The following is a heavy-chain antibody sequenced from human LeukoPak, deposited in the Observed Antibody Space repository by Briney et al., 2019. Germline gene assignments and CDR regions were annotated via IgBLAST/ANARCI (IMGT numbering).Heavy chain of an antibody. J-gene: IGHJ2*01. CDR1: GGSVGSYY. Sequence: SETLSLTCTVSGGSVGSYYWSWLRQPPGKGLEWIGYIYNSENTKYNSSLESRVTMSVDTSKNRFFLKLSSVTAADTAVYYCARFYSGPSGWFVLWYFDLWGRGTLVTVSS. D-gene: IGHD6-19*01. CDR2: IYNSENT. CDR3: ARFYSGPSGWFVLWYFDL. V-gene: IGHV4-4*09.